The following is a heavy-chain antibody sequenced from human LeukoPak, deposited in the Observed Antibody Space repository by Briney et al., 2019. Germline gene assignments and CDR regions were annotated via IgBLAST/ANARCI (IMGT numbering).Heavy chain of an antibody. J-gene: IGHJ3*02. CDR3: AKGPTYDILTGWRKTHNAFDI. V-gene: IGHV3-48*03. CDR2: ISSSGSTI. D-gene: IGHD3-9*01. CDR1: GFTFSSYE. Sequence: GGSLRLSCAASGFTFSSYEMNWVRQAPGKGLEWVSYISSSGSTIYYADSVKGRFTISRDNSKNTLYLQMNSLRAEDTAVYYCAKGPTYDILTGWRKTHNAFDIWGQGTMVTVSS.